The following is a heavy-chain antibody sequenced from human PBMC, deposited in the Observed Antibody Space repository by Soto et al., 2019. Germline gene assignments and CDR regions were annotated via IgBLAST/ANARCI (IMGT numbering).Heavy chain of an antibody. CDR3: ARAETYYDFWSGYYRGDYYYYYMDV. Sequence: EVQLVESGGGLVQPGGSLRLSCAASGFTVSSNYMSWVRQAPGKGLEWVSVIYSGGSTYYADSVKGRFTISRDNSKNTLYLQMNSLRAEDTAVYYCARAETYYDFWSGYYRGDYYYYYMDVWGKWTTVTVSS. CDR1: GFTVSSNY. CDR2: IYSGGST. V-gene: IGHV3-66*01. J-gene: IGHJ6*03. D-gene: IGHD3-3*01.